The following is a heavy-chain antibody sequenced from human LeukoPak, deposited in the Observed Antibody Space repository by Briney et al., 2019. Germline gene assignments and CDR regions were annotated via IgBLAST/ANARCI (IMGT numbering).Heavy chain of an antibody. V-gene: IGHV3-53*01. J-gene: IGHJ2*01. CDR2: IYSGGST. CDR1: GFTFSSNY. CDR3: ARGYYDSSGYYYKWYFDL. Sequence: GGSLRLSCAASGFTFSSNYMSWVRQVPGKGLEWVSVIYSGGSTYYADSVKGRFTISRDNSKNTVYLQMNSLRAEDTAVYYCARGYYDSSGYYYKWYFDLWGRGTLVTVSS. D-gene: IGHD3-22*01.